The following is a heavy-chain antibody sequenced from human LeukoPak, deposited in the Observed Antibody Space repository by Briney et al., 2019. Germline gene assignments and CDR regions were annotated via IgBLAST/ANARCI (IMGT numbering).Heavy chain of an antibody. Sequence: PSETLSLTCAVYGGSFSGYYWSWIRQPPGEGLEWIGEINHSGSTNYNPSLKSRVTISVDTSKNQFSLKLSSVTAADTAVYYCARGNRTENYYDSSGPKGNAFDIWGQGTMVTVSS. CDR2: INHSGST. CDR1: GGSFSGYY. J-gene: IGHJ3*02. D-gene: IGHD3-22*01. V-gene: IGHV4-34*01. CDR3: ARGNRTENYYDSSGPKGNAFDI.